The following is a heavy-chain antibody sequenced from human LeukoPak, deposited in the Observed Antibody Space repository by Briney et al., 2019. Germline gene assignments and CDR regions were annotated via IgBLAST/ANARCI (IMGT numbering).Heavy chain of an antibody. CDR3: TRGGVDNNLLDF. CDR2: VDPNSGDT. Sequence: ASVKVSCKPSGYPFSASGLTWIRQAPGQGLEWMGWVDPNSGDTTYAQSLQGRVTMTADACTTTAYMELRSLRSDDTAVYYCTRGGVDNNLLDFWGQGTLVTVSS. D-gene: IGHD3-10*01. V-gene: IGHV1-18*01. CDR1: GYPFSASG. J-gene: IGHJ4*02.